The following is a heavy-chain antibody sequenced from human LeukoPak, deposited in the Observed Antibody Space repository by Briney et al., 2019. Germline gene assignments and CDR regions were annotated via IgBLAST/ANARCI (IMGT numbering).Heavy chain of an antibody. CDR3: ARGGFHSSSWGVSLYNWFDP. CDR1: GGTFSSYA. V-gene: IGHV1-69*05. J-gene: IGHJ5*02. D-gene: IGHD6-13*01. CDR2: IIPIFGTA. Sequence: ASVEVSCKASGGTFSSYAISWVRQAPGQGLEWMGGIIPIFGTANYAQKFQGRVTITTDESTSTAYMELSSLRSEDTAVYYCARGGFHSSSWGVSLYNWFDPWGQGTLVTVSS.